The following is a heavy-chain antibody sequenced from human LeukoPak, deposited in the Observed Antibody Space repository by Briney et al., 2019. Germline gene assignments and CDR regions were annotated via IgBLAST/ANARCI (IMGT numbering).Heavy chain of an antibody. CDR1: GLTFSDYY. CDR3: ARETVYCSGGSCYSVTYDAFDI. D-gene: IGHD2-15*01. V-gene: IGHV3-11*04. CDR2: ISSSGSTI. Sequence: PGGSLGLSCAASGLTFSDYYMSWIRQAPGKGLEGVSYISSSGSTIYYADSVKGRFTISRDNAKNSLYLQMNSLRAEDTAVYYCARETVYCSGGSCYSVTYDAFDIWGQGTMVTVSS. J-gene: IGHJ3*02.